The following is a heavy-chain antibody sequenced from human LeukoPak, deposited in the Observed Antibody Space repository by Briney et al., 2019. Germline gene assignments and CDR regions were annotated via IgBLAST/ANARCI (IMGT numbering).Heavy chain of an antibody. V-gene: IGHV1-69*13. D-gene: IGHD2-2*01. CDR2: IIPIFGTA. J-gene: IGHJ4*02. CDR1: GGTFSSFA. Sequence: ASVKVSCKASGGTFSSFAITWVRQAPGQGLEWMGGIIPIFGTANYAQKFQGRVTITADESTSTAYMELSSLRSEDPAVYYCARGPYCSSTSCYLDYWGQGTLVTVSS. CDR3: ARGPYCSSTSCYLDY.